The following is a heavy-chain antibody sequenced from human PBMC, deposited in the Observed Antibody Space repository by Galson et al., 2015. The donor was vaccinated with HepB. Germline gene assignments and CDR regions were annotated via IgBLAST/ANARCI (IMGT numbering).Heavy chain of an antibody. Sequence: SVKVSCKASGGTFSNYAFSWVRQAPGQGLEWMGVIIPMFRTPEYAQKFQGRVTITADESTTTVYMELSSLRSEDTAVYYCARWAEYCSTANCYFPLDYWGQGTLVTVSS. V-gene: IGHV1-69*13. J-gene: IGHJ4*02. D-gene: IGHD2-2*01. CDR3: ARWAEYCSTANCYFPLDY. CDR2: IIPMFRTP. CDR1: GGTFSNYA.